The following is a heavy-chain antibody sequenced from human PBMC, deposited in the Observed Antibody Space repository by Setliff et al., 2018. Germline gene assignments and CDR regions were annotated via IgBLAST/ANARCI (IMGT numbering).Heavy chain of an antibody. CDR1: GGSVSTFY. V-gene: IGHV4-4*09. Sequence: PSETLSLTCRVSGGSVSTFYWTWIRQPPGKGLEWIGYIFTSGSTQYNPSLKSRATISRDTSSNQFSLKLFSVTAADTAVYYCAHSTTFDLHHDYWGQGALVTVSS. CDR3: AHSTTFDLHHDY. CDR2: IFTSGST. D-gene: IGHD3-9*01. J-gene: IGHJ4*02.